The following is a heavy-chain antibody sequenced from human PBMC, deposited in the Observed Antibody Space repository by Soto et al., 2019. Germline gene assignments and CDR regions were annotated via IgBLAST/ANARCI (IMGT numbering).Heavy chain of an antibody. CDR2: IIPIFGTA. Sequence: QVQLVQSGAEVKKPGSSVKVSCKASGGTFSSYAISWVRQAPGHGLEWMGGIIPIFGTANYAQKFQGRVTITADKSTSTAYMELSSLRSEDTAVYYCASWVRGRTSGYFDYWGQGTLVTVSS. CDR1: GGTFSSYA. D-gene: IGHD3-10*01. V-gene: IGHV1-69*06. CDR3: ASWVRGRTSGYFDY. J-gene: IGHJ4*02.